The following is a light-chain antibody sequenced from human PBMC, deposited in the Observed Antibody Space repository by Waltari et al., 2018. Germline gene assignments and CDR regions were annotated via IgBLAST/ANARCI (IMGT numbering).Light chain of an antibody. CDR3: CSYAGSYTFV. J-gene: IGLJ2*01. CDR2: DVS. V-gene: IGLV2-11*01. Sequence: QSALTQPRSVSGSPGQSVTIPCTGTSSDVGGYNYVSWYQQHPGKAPKRMIYDVSKRPSGVPDRFSGSKSGNTASLTISGLQAEDEADYYCCSYAGSYTFVFGGGTKLTVL. CDR1: SSDVGGYNY.